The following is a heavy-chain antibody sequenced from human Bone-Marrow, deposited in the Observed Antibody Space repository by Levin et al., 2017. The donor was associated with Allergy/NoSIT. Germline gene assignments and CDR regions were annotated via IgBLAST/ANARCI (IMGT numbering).Heavy chain of an antibody. V-gene: IGHV3-53*01. J-gene: IGHJ4*02. CDR3: AREPRRGSNAFDAYYFDY. CDR1: GFIISAHY. Sequence: RGESLKISCAASGFIISAHYMSWVRQAPGKGLEWVSVIYTGGSTYYADSVRGRFTISRDESKNTLYLQMHSLRAEDTAVYYCAREPRRGSNAFDAYYFDYWGQGALVTVTS. D-gene: IGHD5-12*01. CDR2: IYTGGST.